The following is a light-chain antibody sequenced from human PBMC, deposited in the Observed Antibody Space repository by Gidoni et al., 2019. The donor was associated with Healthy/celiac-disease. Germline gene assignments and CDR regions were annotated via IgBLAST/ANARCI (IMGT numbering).Light chain of an antibody. Sequence: EIVLTQSPATLSVSPGERATLSCRASQTVSNDLAWYQQKPGQAPRLLIYGASTRATGIPARFSGSGSGTEFTLTISSLQSEDFAVYYCQQYNNWPPITFGQGTRLEIK. CDR1: QTVSND. V-gene: IGKV3-15*01. CDR3: QQYNNWPPIT. CDR2: GAS. J-gene: IGKJ5*01.